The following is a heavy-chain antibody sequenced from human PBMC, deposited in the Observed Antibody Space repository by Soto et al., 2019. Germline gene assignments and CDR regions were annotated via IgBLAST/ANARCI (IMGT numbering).Heavy chain of an antibody. CDR2: ISAYNGNT. CDR1: GYTFTNYG. J-gene: IGHJ4*02. D-gene: IGHD4-17*01. CDR3: ARGTTVETGSY. Sequence: QVQLVQSGAEVKKPGASVKVSCKASGYTFTNYGITWVRQAPGQGLEWMGWISAYNGNTNYAQKLQGRVTMTTDTATSTAYRELRSRRADETAGYYCARGTTVETGSYGGQGTLGSVSA. V-gene: IGHV1-18*01.